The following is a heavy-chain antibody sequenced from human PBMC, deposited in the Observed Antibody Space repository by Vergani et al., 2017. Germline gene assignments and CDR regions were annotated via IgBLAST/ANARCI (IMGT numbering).Heavy chain of an antibody. CDR2: MNPNSGNT. D-gene: IGHD6-13*01. Sequence: QVHLVQSGAEVKKPGASVKVSCKASGYTFTSYGINWVRQATGQGLEWMGWMNPNSGNTGYAQKFQGRVTMTRNTSISTAYMELSSLRSEDTAVYYCARVLRIAAAGEYYFDYWGQGTLVTVSS. J-gene: IGHJ4*02. CDR1: GYTFTSYG. CDR3: ARVLRIAAAGEYYFDY. V-gene: IGHV1-8*01.